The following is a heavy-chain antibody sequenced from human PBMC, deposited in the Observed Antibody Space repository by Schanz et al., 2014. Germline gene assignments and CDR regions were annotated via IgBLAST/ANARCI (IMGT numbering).Heavy chain of an antibody. D-gene: IGHD2-15*01. CDR1: GYTFTSYA. V-gene: IGHV7-4-1*02. CDR2: INTNTGNP. Sequence: QVQLVQSGSELKKPGASVKVSCKASGYTFTSYAMNWVRQAPGQGLEWVGWINTNTGNPTSPQGFTGRFAFSLDTSINTRYLQMSSLKAEDTAVYYCARGRVVVVTDALNWFDPWGPGTLVTVSS. J-gene: IGHJ5*02. CDR3: ARGRVVVVTDALNWFDP.